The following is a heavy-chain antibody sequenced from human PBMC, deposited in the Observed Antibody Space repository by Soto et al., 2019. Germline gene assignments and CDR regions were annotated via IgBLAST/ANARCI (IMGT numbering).Heavy chain of an antibody. V-gene: IGHV1-3*01. D-gene: IGHD6-19*01. CDR1: GYIFTSYT. CDR2: LNGGSGKT. J-gene: IGHJ4*02. Sequence: QVQLVQSGAEVKKPGASVKLSCKASGYIFTSYTMHWVRQAPGQRLEWMGWLNGGSGKTKYSQNFRGRVTITRDTLASTAYMELSSLTSEDTALYYCARDWAAVGGFDYWGQGTPVAVSS. CDR3: ARDWAAVGGFDY.